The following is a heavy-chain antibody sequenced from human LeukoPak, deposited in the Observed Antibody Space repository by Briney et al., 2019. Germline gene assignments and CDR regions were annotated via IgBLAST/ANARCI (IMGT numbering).Heavy chain of an antibody. D-gene: IGHD1-26*01. V-gene: IGHV3-7*01. J-gene: IGHJ4*02. CDR1: GFIFSSYW. Sequence: GGSLTLSCPASGFIFSSYWMSWVRQAPGKGLEWVANVKQDGSEQYYVDSVKGRFTISRDNAKNSLYLQMNNLRAEDTAVYYCARHSGTYYDYWGQGILVTVSS. CDR2: VKQDGSEQ. CDR3: ARHSGTYYDY.